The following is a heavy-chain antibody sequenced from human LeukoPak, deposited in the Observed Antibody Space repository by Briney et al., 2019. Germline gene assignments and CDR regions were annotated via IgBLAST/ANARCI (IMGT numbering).Heavy chain of an antibody. CDR1: GFTFSSYA. CDR2: ISGSGGST. CDR3: ANRYGDYDY. Sequence: GGSLRLSCAASGFTFSSYAMSWVRQAPGKGLEWVSSISGSGGSTYYADSVKGLFTISRDNSKNTLYLQMNSLIAEDTAVYYCANRYGDYDYWGQGTLVTVSS. J-gene: IGHJ4*02. V-gene: IGHV3-23*01. D-gene: IGHD4-17*01.